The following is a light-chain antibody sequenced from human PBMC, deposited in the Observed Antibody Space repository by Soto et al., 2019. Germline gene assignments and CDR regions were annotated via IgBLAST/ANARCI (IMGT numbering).Light chain of an antibody. CDR2: AAS. CDR3: QQYNDWPRT. J-gene: IGKJ1*01. V-gene: IGKV3-15*01. CDR1: QSISSN. Sequence: EIVVTQFPDTLSVSPGERATLSCRASQSISSNLAWYQQAPGQAPRLLIYAASARAPGIPGRFSGSGSGREFTLTISSLQSEDFEVYFCQQYNDWPRTFGQGTKVEIK.